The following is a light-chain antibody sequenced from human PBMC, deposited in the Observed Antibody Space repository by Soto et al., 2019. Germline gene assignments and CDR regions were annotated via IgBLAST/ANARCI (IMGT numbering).Light chain of an antibody. V-gene: IGKV3-20*01. CDR2: GAS. CDR3: QQYGSSPWT. CDR1: QSVNSIY. J-gene: IGKJ1*01. Sequence: EIVLTQSPGTLSLSPGGRATLSCRASQSVNSIYLALYQQKPGQAPRLLISGASSRATGIPDRFSGSGSATDFTLTISRLEPEDFAVYYCQQYGSSPWTFGQGTKVDIK.